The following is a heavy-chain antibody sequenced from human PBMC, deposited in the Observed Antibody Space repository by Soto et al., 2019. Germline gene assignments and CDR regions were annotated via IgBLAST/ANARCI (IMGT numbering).Heavy chain of an antibody. D-gene: IGHD6-19*01. Sequence: QLQLQESGSGLVKPSQTLSLTCAVSGGSISSGGYSWSWLRQPPGKGLEWIGYIYHSGSTYYNPSHKSRGTISVDRSKNQFSLKLSSVTAADTAVYYCARAGGLGAVAADYWGQGTLVTVSS. V-gene: IGHV4-30-2*01. J-gene: IGHJ4*02. CDR2: IYHSGST. CDR1: GGSISSGGYS. CDR3: ARAGGLGAVAADY.